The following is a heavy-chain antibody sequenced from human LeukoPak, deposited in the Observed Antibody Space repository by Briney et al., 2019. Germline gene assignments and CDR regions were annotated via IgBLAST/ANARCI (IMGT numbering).Heavy chain of an antibody. J-gene: IGHJ4*02. D-gene: IGHD3-22*01. CDR2: ISWNSGSI. CDR1: GFTFDDYA. Sequence: SLRLSCAASGFTFDDYAMHWVRQAPGKGLEWVSGISWNSGSIGYADSVKGRFTISRDNSKNTLYLQMNSLRAEDTAVYYCAKDRAVVTKISPPGYWGQGTLVTVSS. V-gene: IGHV3-9*01. CDR3: AKDRAVVTKISPPGY.